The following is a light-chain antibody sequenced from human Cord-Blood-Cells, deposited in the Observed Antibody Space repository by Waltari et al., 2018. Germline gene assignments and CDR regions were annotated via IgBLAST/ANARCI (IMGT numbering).Light chain of an antibody. Sequence: QSALTQPASVSGSPGQSITISCTGTSSDVGSYNLVSWYQQHPGKAPKLMIYAGSKRRSGVSKRFSGSKSGNTASLTISGLQAEDEADYYCCSYAGSSTFWVFGGGTKLTVL. CDR3: CSYAGSSTFWV. V-gene: IGLV2-23*03. CDR2: AGS. CDR1: SSDVGSYNL. J-gene: IGLJ3*02.